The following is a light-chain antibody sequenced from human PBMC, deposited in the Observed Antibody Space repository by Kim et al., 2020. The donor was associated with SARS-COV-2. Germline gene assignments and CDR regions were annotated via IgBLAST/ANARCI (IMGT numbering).Light chain of an antibody. J-gene: IGKJ1*01. V-gene: IGKV1-27*01. CDR3: QKYSNAPQT. Sequence: ASVGGRVTITCRASQGIGNSLAWYQQKPGKVPQLLVYAAYKLQSGVPSRVSGSGSGTDSTLTISSLQPEDVATYYCQKYSNAPQTFGQGTKVDIK. CDR1: QGIGNS. CDR2: AAY.